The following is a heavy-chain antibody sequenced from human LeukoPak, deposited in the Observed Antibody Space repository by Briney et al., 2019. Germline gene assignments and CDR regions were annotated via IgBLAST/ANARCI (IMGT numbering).Heavy chain of an antibody. CDR1: GFTFDDYA. D-gene: IGHD2-15*01. CDR2: ISWNSGSI. CDR3: AKGFSLRSLRPGRGYFDY. J-gene: IGHJ4*02. V-gene: IGHV3-9*01. Sequence: GGSLRLSCAASGFTFDDYAMHWVRQAPGKGLEWVSGISWNSGSIGYADSVKGRFTISRDNAKNSLYLQMNSLRAEDTALYYCAKGFSLRSLRPGRGYFDYWGQGTLVTVSS.